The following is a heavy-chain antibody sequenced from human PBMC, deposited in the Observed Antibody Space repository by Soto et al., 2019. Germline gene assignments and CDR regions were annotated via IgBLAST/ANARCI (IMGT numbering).Heavy chain of an antibody. Sequence: SETLSLTCTVSGDSMSSYYWSWIRQPPGKGLEWIGYIYYTGSTNYNPSLRGRVTLLVDPFKNPFSLNLSSVTPADTGVFFCARPSPHYGSKSYLFGPWGPGTLVTVS. CDR2: IYYTGST. CDR3: ARPSPHYGSKSYLFGP. J-gene: IGHJ5*02. V-gene: IGHV4-59*08. CDR1: GDSMSSYY. D-gene: IGHD3-10*01.